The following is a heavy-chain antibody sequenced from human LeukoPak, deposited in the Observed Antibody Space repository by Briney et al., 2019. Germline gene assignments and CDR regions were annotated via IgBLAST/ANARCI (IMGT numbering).Heavy chain of an antibody. CDR2: INHSGST. Sequence: PSETLSLTCAVYGGSFSGYYWSWIRQPPGKGLEWIGEINHSGSTNYNPSLKSRVTISVDTSKNQFSLKLSSVTAADTAVYYCASYCSGGSCYLTTFDYWGQGTLVTVSS. J-gene: IGHJ4*02. CDR1: GGSFSGYY. CDR3: ASYCSGGSCYLTTFDY. D-gene: IGHD2-15*01. V-gene: IGHV4-34*01.